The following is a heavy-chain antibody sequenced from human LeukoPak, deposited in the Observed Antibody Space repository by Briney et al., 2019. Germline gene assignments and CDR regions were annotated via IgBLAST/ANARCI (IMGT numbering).Heavy chain of an antibody. J-gene: IGHJ4*02. CDR2: IYYSGIT. CDR1: GGSISSTAYY. Sequence: SETLSLTCSVSGGSISSTAYYWGWIRQPPGKGLEWIGSIYYSGITYYNPSLKSRVTISLDTSRNQFSLKLNSVTAEETAVYYCTRRRGDGDYGPDYWGQGTLVTVSS. D-gene: IGHD4-17*01. V-gene: IGHV4-39*01. CDR3: TRRRGDGDYGPDY.